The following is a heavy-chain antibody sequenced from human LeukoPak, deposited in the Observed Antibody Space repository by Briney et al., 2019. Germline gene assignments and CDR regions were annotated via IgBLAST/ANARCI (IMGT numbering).Heavy chain of an antibody. CDR2: IWYDGSNK. V-gene: IGHV3-33*06. J-gene: IGHJ4*02. CDR1: GFTFSSYG. D-gene: IGHD3-22*01. CDR3: AKDPAGYYYDSSGFTFDY. Sequence: PGGSLRLSCAASGFTFSSYGMHWVRQAPGKGLEWVAVIWYDGSNKYYADSVKGRFTISRDNSKNTLYLQMNSLRAEDTAVYYCAKDPAGYYYDSSGFTFDYWGQGTLVTVSS.